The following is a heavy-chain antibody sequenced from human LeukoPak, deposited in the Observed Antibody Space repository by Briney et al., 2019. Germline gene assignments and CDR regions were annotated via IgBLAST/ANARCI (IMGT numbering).Heavy chain of an antibody. J-gene: IGHJ3*02. V-gene: IGHV1-3*01. Sequence: ASVKVSCKASGYTFTSYAMHWVRQAPGQRLEWTGWINAGNGNTKYSQKFQGRVTITRDTSASTAYMELSSLRSEDTAVYYCARVPCRGGSCYSADAFDIWGQGTMVTVSS. D-gene: IGHD2-15*01. CDR3: ARVPCRGGSCYSADAFDI. CDR1: GYTFTSYA. CDR2: INAGNGNT.